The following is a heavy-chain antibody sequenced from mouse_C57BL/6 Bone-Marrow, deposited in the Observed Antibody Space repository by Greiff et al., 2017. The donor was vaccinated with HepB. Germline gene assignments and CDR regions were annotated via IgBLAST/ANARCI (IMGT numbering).Heavy chain of an antibody. J-gene: IGHJ1*03. CDR1: GFNIKDDY. CDR2: IDPENGDT. Sequence: VQLQQSGAELVRPGASVKLSCTASGFNIKDDYMHWVKQRPEQGLEWIGWIDPENGDTEYASKFQGKATITADTSSNTAYLQLSSLTSEATAVYYCTTADGSSGWYVGVWGTGTTVTVSS. V-gene: IGHV14-4*01. CDR3: TTADGSSGWYVGV. D-gene: IGHD1-1*01.